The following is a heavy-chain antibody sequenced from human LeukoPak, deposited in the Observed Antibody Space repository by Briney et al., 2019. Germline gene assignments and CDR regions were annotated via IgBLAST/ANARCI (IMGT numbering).Heavy chain of an antibody. CDR2: IYYSGST. J-gene: IGHJ5*02. Sequence: SETLSLTCTVSGGSISSYYWSWIRQPPGKGLEWIGYIYYSGSTNYNPSLKSRVTISVDTSKNQFSLKLSSVTAADTAVYYCCSSTRGYNWFDPWGQGTLVTVSS. CDR1: GGSISSYY. D-gene: IGHD2-2*01. CDR3: CSSTRGYNWFDP. V-gene: IGHV4-59*01.